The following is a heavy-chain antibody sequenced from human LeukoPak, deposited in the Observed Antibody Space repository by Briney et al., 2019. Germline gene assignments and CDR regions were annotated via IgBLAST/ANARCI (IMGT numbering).Heavy chain of an antibody. J-gene: IGHJ6*03. Sequence: AATVKLSCNASGYTFTGYYMHWVRQAPGQGLVWMVCINPKSGGTNCTEKFQGSVTRTRDTSISTAYMELSRLKSDDTGVYYCARDGEVGATAPHTTSYYYYMDVWGKGTTVTVSS. CDR3: ARDGEVGATAPHTTSYYYYMDV. D-gene: IGHD1-26*01. CDR2: INPKSGGT. CDR1: GYTFTGYY. V-gene: IGHV1-2*02.